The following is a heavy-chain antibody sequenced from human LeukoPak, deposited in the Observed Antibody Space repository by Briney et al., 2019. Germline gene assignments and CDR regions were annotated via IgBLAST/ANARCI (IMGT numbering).Heavy chain of an antibody. J-gene: IGHJ4*02. CDR2: ISSSSSYI. Sequence: GGSLRLSCAASGFTFSSYSMNWVRQAPRKGLGWVSSISSSSSYIYYADSVKGRFTISRDNAKNSLYLQMNSLRAEDTAVYYCARDWDCSSTSCYHDYWGQGTLVTVSS. V-gene: IGHV3-21*01. CDR3: ARDWDCSSTSCYHDY. CDR1: GFTFSSYS. D-gene: IGHD2-2*01.